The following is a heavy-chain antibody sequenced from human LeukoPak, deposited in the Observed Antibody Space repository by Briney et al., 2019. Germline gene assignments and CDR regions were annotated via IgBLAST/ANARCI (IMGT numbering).Heavy chain of an antibody. D-gene: IGHD6-13*01. Sequence: SETLSLTCTVSGGSISSHYWSWLRQPPGKGLEWIGYIYYSGSTNYNPSLKSRVTISVDTSKNQFSLKLSSVTAADTAVYYCARSAAAYYYYYYMDVWGKGTTVTVSS. CDR1: GGSISSHY. CDR3: ARSAAAYYYYYYMDV. CDR2: IYYSGST. V-gene: IGHV4-59*11. J-gene: IGHJ6*03.